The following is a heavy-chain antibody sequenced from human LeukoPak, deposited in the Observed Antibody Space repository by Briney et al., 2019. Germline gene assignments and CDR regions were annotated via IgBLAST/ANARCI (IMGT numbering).Heavy chain of an antibody. CDR2: INSYGSST. CDR3: VRGGAEYSNGHNWFDP. J-gene: IGHJ5*02. CDR1: GFTFSSHW. V-gene: IGHV3-74*01. D-gene: IGHD2/OR15-2a*01. Sequence: GGSLRLSCAVSGFTFSSHWMHWVRQAPGKGLVWVSRINSYGSSTTYADSVEGRLTVSRDNAKNTLYLQMNSLRAEDTAVYYCVRGGAEYSNGHNWFDPWGQGTLVTVSS.